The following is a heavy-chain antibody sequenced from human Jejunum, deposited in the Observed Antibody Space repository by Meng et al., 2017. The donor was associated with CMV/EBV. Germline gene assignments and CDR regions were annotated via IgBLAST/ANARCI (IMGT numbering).Heavy chain of an antibody. CDR3: VRENAGAFDI. J-gene: IGHJ3*02. CDR2: IRNKLNGYIT. Sequence: CAASGLTFRNYDTDWVRQAPGKGLEWVGRIRNKLNGYITEYAASVRGRFTISRDDPENSLYLQMNSLKTEDTAVYYCVRENAGAFDIWGQGAMVTVSS. D-gene: IGHD1-14*01. V-gene: IGHV3-72*01. CDR1: GLTFRNYD.